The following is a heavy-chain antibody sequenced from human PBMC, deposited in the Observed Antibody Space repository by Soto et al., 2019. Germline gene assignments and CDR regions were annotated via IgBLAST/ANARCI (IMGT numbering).Heavy chain of an antibody. CDR1: VGSISISGYY. CDR2: IYYSGST. J-gene: IGHJ4*02. V-gene: IGHV4-39*01. Sequence: QLQLQKSAPGLVKLSEPLSLPCTVSVGSISISGYYWGWIGQPPGKGLEWIGSIYYSGSTYYNPSLKSRVTISVDTSKNQFSLKLSSVTAADTAVYYCARHEEDEQWLVFDYWGQGTLVTVSS. D-gene: IGHD6-19*01. CDR3: ARHEEDEQWLVFDY.